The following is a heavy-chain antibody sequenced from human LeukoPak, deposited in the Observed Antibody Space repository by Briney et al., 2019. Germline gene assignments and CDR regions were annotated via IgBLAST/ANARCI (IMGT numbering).Heavy chain of an antibody. D-gene: IGHD3-22*01. CDR1: GYTFTSYD. Sequence: ASVKVSCKASGYTFTSYDINWVRQATGQGREWMGWMNPNSGNTGYAQKFQGRVTITRNTSISTAYMELSSLRSEDTAVYYCAWRGDYYDSSGYYHVYNYSGQGPLVTVSS. CDR2: MNPNSGNT. J-gene: IGHJ4*02. CDR3: AWRGDYYDSSGYYHVYNY. V-gene: IGHV1-8*03.